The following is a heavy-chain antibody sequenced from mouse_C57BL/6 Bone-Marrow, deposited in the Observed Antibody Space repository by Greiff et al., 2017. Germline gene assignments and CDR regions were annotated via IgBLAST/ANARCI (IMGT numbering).Heavy chain of an antibody. J-gene: IGHJ2*01. D-gene: IGHD3-1*01. V-gene: IGHV3-6*01. CDR1: GYSITSGYY. Sequence: EVKLVQSGPGLVKPSQSLSLSCSVSGYSITSGYYWNWIRQFPGNKLEWMGYISYDGSTNYNPSLKNQISITRDTSNNHFFLKLKSVTTEDTATYYCSRAGLSDFDYWGQGTTLTVSS. CDR3: SRAGLSDFDY. CDR2: ISYDGST.